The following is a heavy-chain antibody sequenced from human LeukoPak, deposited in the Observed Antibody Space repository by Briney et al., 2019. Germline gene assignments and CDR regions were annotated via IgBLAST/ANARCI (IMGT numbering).Heavy chain of an antibody. V-gene: IGHV4-4*07. D-gene: IGHD3-10*01. CDR2: IYTSGST. J-gene: IGHJ4*02. CDR3: ARENISLLWFGELLGYYFDY. Sequence: PSETLSLTCTVSGGSISSYYWSWIRQPAGKGLERIGRIYTSGSTNYNPSLKSRVTMSVDTSKNQFSLKLSSVTAADTAVYYCARENISLLWFGELLGYYFDYWGQGTLVTVSS. CDR1: GGSISSYY.